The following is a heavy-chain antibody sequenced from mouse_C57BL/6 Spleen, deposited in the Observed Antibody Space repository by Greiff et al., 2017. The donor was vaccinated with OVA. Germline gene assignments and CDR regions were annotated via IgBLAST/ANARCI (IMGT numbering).Heavy chain of an antibody. Sequence: EVQLQQSGPVLVKPGASVKMSCKASGYTFTDYYMNWVKQSHGKSLEWIGVINPYNGGTSYNQKFKGKATLTVDKSSSTAYMELNSLTSEDSAVYYWARSDGSSHYYAMDYWGQGTSVTVSS. CDR1: GYTFTDYY. CDR2: INPYNGGT. D-gene: IGHD1-1*01. CDR3: ARSDGSSHYYAMDY. V-gene: IGHV1-19*01. J-gene: IGHJ4*01.